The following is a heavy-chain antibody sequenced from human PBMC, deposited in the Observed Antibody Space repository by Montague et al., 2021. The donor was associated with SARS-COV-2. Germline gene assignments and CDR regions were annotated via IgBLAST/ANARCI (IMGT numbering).Heavy chain of an antibody. CDR1: GFTFSSYA. CDR2: IYSGGSSI. Sequence: SLRLSCAASGFTFSSYAMSWVRQAPVKGLEWVSVIYSGGSSIYYXDSXNGRFTISRDNSKNTLYLQMNSLRAEDTAVYYCAKDPHYDFWSGYYFDYWGQGTLVTVSS. V-gene: IGHV3-23*03. D-gene: IGHD3-3*01. CDR3: AKDPHYDFWSGYYFDY. J-gene: IGHJ4*02.